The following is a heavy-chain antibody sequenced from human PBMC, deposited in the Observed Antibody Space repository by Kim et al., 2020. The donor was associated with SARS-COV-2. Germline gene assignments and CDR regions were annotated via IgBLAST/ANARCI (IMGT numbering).Heavy chain of an antibody. Sequence: SETLSLTCTVSGGSISSSSYYWGWIRQPPGKGLEWIGSIYYSGSTYYNPSLKSRVTISVDTSKNQFSLKLSTVTAADTAVYYCASRSRGTPGGMDVWGQGTTVTVSS. V-gene: IGHV4-39*01. D-gene: IGHD3-10*01. CDR2: IYYSGST. CDR3: ASRSRGTPGGMDV. J-gene: IGHJ6*01. CDR1: GGSISSSSYY.